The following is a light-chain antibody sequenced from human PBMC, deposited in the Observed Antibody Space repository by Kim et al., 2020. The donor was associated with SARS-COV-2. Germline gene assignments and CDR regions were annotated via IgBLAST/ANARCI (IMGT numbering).Light chain of an antibody. J-gene: IGKJ5*01. CDR3: QRRSNWPFT. Sequence: LSPGERAILSCRASQSVSSYLAWYQHKPGQAPRRLIYDASNRATGIPSRFSGSGSGTDFTLTISSLEPEEFAVYYCQRRSNWPFTFGQGTRLEIK. CDR1: QSVSSY. V-gene: IGKV3-11*01. CDR2: DAS.